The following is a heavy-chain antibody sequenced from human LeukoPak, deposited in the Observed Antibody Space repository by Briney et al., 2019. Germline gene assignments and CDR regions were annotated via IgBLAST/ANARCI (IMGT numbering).Heavy chain of an antibody. CDR3: ARGRGVDF. V-gene: IGHV3-7*04. CDR2: IQRDGSEK. CDR1: GFTCSSYW. Sequence: GGSLRLSCAASGFTCSSYWMSWVRQAPGKGLEWVANIQRDGSEKYYVDSVKGRFTISRDNAENSLYLQMNSLGGEDTAIYYCARGRGVDFWGQGTLVTVSS. D-gene: IGHD1-26*01. J-gene: IGHJ4*02.